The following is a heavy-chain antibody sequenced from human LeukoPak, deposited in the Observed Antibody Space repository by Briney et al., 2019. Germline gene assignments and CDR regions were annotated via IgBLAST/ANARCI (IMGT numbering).Heavy chain of an antibody. Sequence: QPGGSLRLSCAASGFTFSSYGMHWVRQAPGKGLEWVAVIWYDGSNKYYADSVKGRFTISRDNSKNTLYLQMNSLRAEDTAVYYCARDFEVSSTWYVPVDYWGQGTLVTVSS. CDR3: ARDFEVSSTWYVPVDY. CDR2: IWYDGSNK. D-gene: IGHD6-13*01. V-gene: IGHV3-33*08. CDR1: GFTFSSYG. J-gene: IGHJ4*02.